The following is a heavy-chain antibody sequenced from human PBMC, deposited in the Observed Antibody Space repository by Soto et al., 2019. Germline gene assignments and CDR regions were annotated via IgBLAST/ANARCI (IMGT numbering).Heavy chain of an antibody. J-gene: IGHJ4*02. D-gene: IGHD3-3*01. V-gene: IGHV3-23*01. CDR2: ISGSGGST. CDR1: GFPFSSYA. CDR3: ANQYYDFWSGYHPNDY. Sequence: GGSLRLSCAASGFPFSSYAMSWVRQAPGKGLEWVSAISGSGGSTYYADSVKGRFTISRDNSKNTLYLQMNSLRAEDMAVYYCANQYYDFWSGYHPNDYWGQGTLVTVSS.